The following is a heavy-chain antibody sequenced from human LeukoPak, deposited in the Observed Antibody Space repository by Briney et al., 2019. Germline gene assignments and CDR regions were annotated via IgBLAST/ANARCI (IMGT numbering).Heavy chain of an antibody. CDR3: ARDRPADNVLLWFGELRGRTRDDNWFDP. D-gene: IGHD3-10*01. V-gene: IGHV3-21*01. CDR2: ISSSSSYI. J-gene: IGHJ5*02. Sequence: GGSLRLSCAASGFTSSSYSMNWVRQAPGKGLEWVSSISSSSSYIYYADPVKGRFTISRDNAKKSLYLQMNSLRAEDTAVYYCARDRPADNVLLWFGELRGRTRDDNWFDPWGQGTLVTVSS. CDR1: GFTSSSYS.